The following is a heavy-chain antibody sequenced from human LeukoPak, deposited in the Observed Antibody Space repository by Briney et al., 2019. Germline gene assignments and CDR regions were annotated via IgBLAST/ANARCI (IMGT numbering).Heavy chain of an antibody. CDR1: GGSISSGSYY. CDR3: ARVVPAAARIFDL. V-gene: IGHV4-61*02. CDR2: IYTSGST. D-gene: IGHD2-2*01. J-gene: IGHJ2*01. Sequence: SETLSLTCTVSGGSISSGSYYWSWIRQPAGKGLEWIGRIYTSGSTNYNPSPKSRVTISVDTSKNQFSLKLSSVTAADTAVYYCARVVPAAARIFDLWGRGTLVTVSS.